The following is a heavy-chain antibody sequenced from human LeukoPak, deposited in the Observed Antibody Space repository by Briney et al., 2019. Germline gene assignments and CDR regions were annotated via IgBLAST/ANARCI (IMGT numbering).Heavy chain of an antibody. D-gene: IGHD6-19*01. CDR1: GYTFADHG. J-gene: IGHJ2*01. Sequence: ASVKVSCKASGYTFADHGITWVRQAPGQGLEWMGWISAYDSDTKYAQKLQGRVTMTTDASTTTAYMELSSLRSDDTAVYFCARDPSNTSGRYQYFDLWGRGTLVTVSS. CDR2: ISAYDSDT. V-gene: IGHV1-18*01. CDR3: ARDPSNTSGRYQYFDL.